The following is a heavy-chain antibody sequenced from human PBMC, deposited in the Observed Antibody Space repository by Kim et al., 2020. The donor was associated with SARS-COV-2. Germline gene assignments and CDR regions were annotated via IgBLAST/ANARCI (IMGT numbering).Heavy chain of an antibody. Sequence: SETLSLTCTVSGGSLSSSSYYWGWIRQPPGKGLEWIGTAYYIGNTYYNPSLKSRVTISVDTSKNQFSLKLGSVTAADTAVYYCARHQRYRSGWYVAFYYYYMDVWGKGTTVTVSS. CDR2: AYYIGNT. CDR1: GGSLSSSSYY. V-gene: IGHV4-39*01. D-gene: IGHD6-19*01. CDR3: ARHQRYRSGWYVAFYYYYMDV. J-gene: IGHJ6*03.